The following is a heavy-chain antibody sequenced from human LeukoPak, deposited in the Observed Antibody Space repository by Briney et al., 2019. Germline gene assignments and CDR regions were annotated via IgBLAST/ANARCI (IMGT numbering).Heavy chain of an antibody. Sequence: PGGSLRLSCAASGFTFSSYSMNWVRQAPGKGLEWVSSISSSSSYIYYADSVKGRFTISGDNAKNSLYLQMNSLRAEDTAVYYCARGWVEGEDYWGQGTLVTVSS. CDR1: GFTFSSYS. J-gene: IGHJ4*02. CDR3: ARGWVEGEDY. V-gene: IGHV3-21*01. D-gene: IGHD3-16*01. CDR2: ISSSSSYI.